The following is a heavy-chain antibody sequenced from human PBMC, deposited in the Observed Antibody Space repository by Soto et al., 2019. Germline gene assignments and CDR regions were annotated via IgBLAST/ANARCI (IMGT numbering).Heavy chain of an antibody. CDR1: GFTFSSYG. J-gene: IGHJ4*02. CDR2: ISYDGSNK. CDR3: AKDRAVFRFWVFDY. D-gene: IGHD3-3*01. V-gene: IGHV3-30*18. Sequence: PGGSLSLSCAASGFTFSSYGMHWVRQAPGKGLEWVAVISYDGSNKYYADSVKGRFTISRDNSKNTLYLQMNSLRAEDTAVYYCAKDRAVFRFWVFDYWGQGTLVTVSS.